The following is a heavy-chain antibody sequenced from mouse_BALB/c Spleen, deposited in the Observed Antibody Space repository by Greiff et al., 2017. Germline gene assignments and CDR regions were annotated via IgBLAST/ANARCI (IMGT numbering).Heavy chain of an antibody. Sequence: VQLQQSGPELEKPGASVKISCKASGYSFTGYNMNWVKQSNGKSLEWIGNIDPYYGGTSYNQKFKGKATLTVDKSSSTAYMQLKSLTSEDSAVYYCARGNYYGSSSNPYAMDYWGQGTSVTVSS. V-gene: IGHV1-39*01. CDR2: IDPYYGGT. CDR1: GYSFTGYN. CDR3: ARGNYYGSSSNPYAMDY. D-gene: IGHD1-1*01. J-gene: IGHJ4*01.